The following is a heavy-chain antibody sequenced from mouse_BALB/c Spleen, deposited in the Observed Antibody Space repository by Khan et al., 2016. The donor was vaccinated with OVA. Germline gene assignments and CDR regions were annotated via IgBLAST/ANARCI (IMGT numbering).Heavy chain of an antibody. CDR2: IWSGGST. CDR3: ARNYDYDEVLAY. V-gene: IGHV2-2*02. D-gene: IGHD2-4*01. Sequence: QVQLQQSGPGLVQPSQSLSITCTVSGFSLTNYGVHWVRQSPGKGLEWLGVIWSGGSTEYNAAFISRLYISKDNSKSQAFFKLNSLQANDTAIYYFARNYDYDEVLAYWAQGTLVTVSA. J-gene: IGHJ3*01. CDR1: GFSLTNYG.